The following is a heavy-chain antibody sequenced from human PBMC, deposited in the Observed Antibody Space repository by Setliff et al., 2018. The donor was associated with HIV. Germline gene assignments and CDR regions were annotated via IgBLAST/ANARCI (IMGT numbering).Heavy chain of an antibody. Sequence: ETLSLTCAVYGGSFSGYYWSWIRQSPGKGLEWIGEINHTGSTNYIPSLKSRLTMSVDTSKNQFSLKLSSVTAADTAVYYCARDPAPSSSASYFQHWGQGTPVTVSS. D-gene: IGHD6-6*01. J-gene: IGHJ1*01. V-gene: IGHV4-34*01. CDR2: INHTGST. CDR1: GGSFSGYY. CDR3: ARDPAPSSSASYFQH.